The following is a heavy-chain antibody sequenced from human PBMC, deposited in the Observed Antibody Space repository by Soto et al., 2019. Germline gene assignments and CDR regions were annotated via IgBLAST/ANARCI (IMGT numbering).Heavy chain of an antibody. CDR2: ISSSSSTI. Sequence: PGGSLRLSCAASGFTFSSYSMNLVRQAPGKGLEWVSYISSSSSTIYYADSVKGRFTISRDNAKNSLYLQMNSLRDEDTAVYYCARDPSQYYYDSSGLGYWGQGTLVTVSS. D-gene: IGHD3-22*01. CDR1: GFTFSSYS. CDR3: ARDPSQYYYDSSGLGY. J-gene: IGHJ4*02. V-gene: IGHV3-48*02.